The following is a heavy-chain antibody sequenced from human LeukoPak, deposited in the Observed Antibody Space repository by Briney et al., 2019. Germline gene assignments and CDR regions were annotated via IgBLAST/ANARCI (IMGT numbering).Heavy chain of an antibody. Sequence: GGSLRLSCAASGFTFSSYNMNWVRQAPGKGLEWVSYISSRSSIIHYADSVKGRFTISRDNAKNSLYLQMNSLRAEDTAVYYCARTAPDYYDSSGKLWGQGTTVTVSS. D-gene: IGHD3-22*01. CDR2: ISSRSSII. V-gene: IGHV3-48*01. CDR1: GFTFSSYN. J-gene: IGHJ4*02. CDR3: ARTAPDYYDSSGKL.